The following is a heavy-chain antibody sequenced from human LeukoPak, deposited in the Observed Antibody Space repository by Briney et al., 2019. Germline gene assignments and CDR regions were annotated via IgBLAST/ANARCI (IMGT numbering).Heavy chain of an antibody. CDR2: IYYSGST. CDR1: GGSVSSGSYY. CDR3: ARVPRTMVRGVIILGFDP. J-gene: IGHJ5*02. V-gene: IGHV4-61*01. D-gene: IGHD3-10*01. Sequence: PSETLSLTCTVSGGSVSSGSYYWSWIRQPPGKGLEWIGYIYYSGSTNYNPSLKSRVTISVDTSKNQFSLKLSSVTAADTAVCYCARVPRTMVRGVIILGFDPWGQGTLVTVSS.